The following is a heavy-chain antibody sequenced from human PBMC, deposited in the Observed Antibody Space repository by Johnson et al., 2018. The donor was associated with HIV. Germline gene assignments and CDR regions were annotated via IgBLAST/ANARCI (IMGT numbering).Heavy chain of an antibody. CDR2: ISYDGSNK. D-gene: IGHD1-1*01. CDR3: AKDRTGFDAFDI. CDR1: GFTFSSYA. J-gene: IGHJ3*02. V-gene: IGHV3-30*04. Sequence: QMQLVESGGGVVQPGRSLRLSCAASGFTFSSYAMHWVRQAPGKGLEWVAVISYDGSNKFYADSVKGRFTISRDNSKNTLYLQMNSLRHEDTAVYYCAKDRTGFDAFDIWGQGTMVTVSS.